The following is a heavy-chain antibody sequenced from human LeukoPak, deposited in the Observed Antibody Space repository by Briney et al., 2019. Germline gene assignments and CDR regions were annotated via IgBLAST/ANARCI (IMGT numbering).Heavy chain of an antibody. CDR2: INHSGST. CDR1: GGSFSGYY. V-gene: IGHV4-34*01. D-gene: IGHD4-23*01. CDR3: ARGRWIPFDY. J-gene: IGHJ4*02. Sequence: SETLSLTCAVYGGSFSGYYWSWIRQPPGKGLEWIGEINHSGSTNYNPSLKSRVTISVDTSKNQFSLKPSSVTAADTAVYYCARGRWIPFDYWGQGTLVTVSS.